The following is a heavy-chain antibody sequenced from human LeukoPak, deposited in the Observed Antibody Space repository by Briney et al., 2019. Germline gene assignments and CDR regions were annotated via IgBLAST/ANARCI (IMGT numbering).Heavy chain of an antibody. Sequence: GGSLRLSCTASGFTLSSSAIHWVRQAPGKGLEWVAVIWYDGSNRYYGDSVKGRFTISRDNSKNSVYLQMNSLRAEDTAVYHCARDIAVAGFHWFDPWGQGTLVIVSS. CDR3: ARDIAVAGFHWFDP. CDR1: GFTLSSSA. CDR2: IWYDGSNR. J-gene: IGHJ5*02. V-gene: IGHV3-33*01. D-gene: IGHD6-19*01.